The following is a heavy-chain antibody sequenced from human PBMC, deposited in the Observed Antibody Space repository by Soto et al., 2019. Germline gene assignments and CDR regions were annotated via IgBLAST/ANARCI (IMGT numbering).Heavy chain of an antibody. Sequence: PGGSLRLSCAASGFTFSSYAMTWVRQAPGKGLEWVSVISGSGGSTYFADSVKGRFTISRDNAKNSLYLQMNSLTTEDTALYYCTKDLRSSSWQKGWFDPWGQGTLVTVSS. V-gene: IGHV3-23*01. CDR1: GFTFSSYA. J-gene: IGHJ5*02. CDR2: ISGSGGST. CDR3: TKDLRSSSWQKGWFDP. D-gene: IGHD6-13*01.